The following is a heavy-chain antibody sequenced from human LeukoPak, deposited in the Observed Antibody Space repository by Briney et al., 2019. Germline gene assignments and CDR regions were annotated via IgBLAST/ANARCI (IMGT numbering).Heavy chain of an antibody. J-gene: IGHJ4*02. CDR3: AKQDLGGATAY. D-gene: IGHD1-26*01. CDR1: GFIFSSYD. Sequence: GGSLRLSCAASGFIFSSYDMHWGRQAPGKGLEWVAVISYDGSNKYYADSVKGRFTISRDNSKNTLYLQVNSLRGEETAVYYCAKQDLGGATAYWGQGTLVTVSS. V-gene: IGHV3-30*18. CDR2: ISYDGSNK.